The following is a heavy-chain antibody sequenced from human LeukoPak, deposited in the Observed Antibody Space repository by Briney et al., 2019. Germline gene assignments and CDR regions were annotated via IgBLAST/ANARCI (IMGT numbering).Heavy chain of an antibody. CDR3: AYYGGGALDI. V-gene: IGHV3-74*01. Sequence: PGGSLRLSCAASGFIFSNYWMYWVRQAPGKGLVWVSRINGDGSSTNYADSVKGRFTISRDNAKNTLYLQMNSLRAEDTAVYYCAYYGGGALDIWGQGTMVTVPS. CDR1: GFIFSNYW. J-gene: IGHJ3*02. D-gene: IGHD4-23*01. CDR2: INGDGSST.